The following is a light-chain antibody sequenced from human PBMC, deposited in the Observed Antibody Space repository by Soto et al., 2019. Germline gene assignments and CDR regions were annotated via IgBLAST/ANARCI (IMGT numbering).Light chain of an antibody. Sequence: QSALTQPPSASGSPGQSVTISCTGTSSDVGGYNYVSWYQQHPGKVPKLMIYEVNKRPSGVPDRFSGSKSGNTASLAITGLRAEDEADYYCQSYDNILSGPLFGGGTKLTVL. CDR1: SSDVGGYNY. V-gene: IGLV2-8*01. CDR2: EVN. J-gene: IGLJ3*02. CDR3: QSYDNILSGPL.